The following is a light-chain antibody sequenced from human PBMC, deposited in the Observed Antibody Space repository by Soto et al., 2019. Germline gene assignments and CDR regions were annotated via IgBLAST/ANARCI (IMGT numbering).Light chain of an antibody. CDR3: QQSYTAVFT. Sequence: DIQLTQSPSSLSASVGDRVTITCRASQNIRNYLNWYQQKPGKVPNLLIYGASNLQSGVPSRFSGSGSETDFTLTINNLQREDFATYYCQQSYTAVFTFGPGTKVDIK. CDR2: GAS. CDR1: QNIRNY. V-gene: IGKV1-39*01. J-gene: IGKJ3*01.